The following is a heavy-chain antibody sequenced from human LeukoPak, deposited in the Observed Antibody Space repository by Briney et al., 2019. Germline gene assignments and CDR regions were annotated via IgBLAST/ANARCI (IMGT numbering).Heavy chain of an antibody. Sequence: GASVKVSCKASGYTFTDYYMHWVRQAPGQTFEWLAWINPKSGDTHYTQKFQGRVTVTTDTSITSVCMELSGLQSDDTAVYYCVRDLTGGSGDWGQGTLVTVSS. CDR2: INPKSGDT. CDR1: GYTFTDYY. V-gene: IGHV1-2*02. J-gene: IGHJ4*02. D-gene: IGHD6-19*01. CDR3: VRDLTGGSGD.